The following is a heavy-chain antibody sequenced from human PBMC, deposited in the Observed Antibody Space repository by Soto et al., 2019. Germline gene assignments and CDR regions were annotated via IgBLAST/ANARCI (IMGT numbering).Heavy chain of an antibody. Sequence: PSETLSLTCSVSGDSISSGDYYWSWIRQPPGKGLEWIGYIYYTGSTYYTPPLGSRLIISVDTSKNHVSLRLPSLTAADAAVYYCATSDATGHRFWGQGALVTVSS. CDR2: IYYTGST. CDR1: GDSISSGDYY. J-gene: IGHJ4*02. V-gene: IGHV4-30-4*01. D-gene: IGHD2-15*01. CDR3: ATSDATGHRF.